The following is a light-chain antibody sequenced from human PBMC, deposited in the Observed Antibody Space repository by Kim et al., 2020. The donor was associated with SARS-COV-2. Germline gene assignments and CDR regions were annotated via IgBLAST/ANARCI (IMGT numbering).Light chain of an antibody. CDR1: NIVTKN. CDR3: QVWDSSTWV. V-gene: IGLV3-9*01. J-gene: IGLJ3*02. Sequence: SVALGQTARITFGGNNIVTKNVHWYQQKPGQAPVLVMYRDTNRPSGIPERFSGSNSGNTATLTISRAQAGDEADYYCQVWDSSTWVFGGGTQLTVL. CDR2: RDT.